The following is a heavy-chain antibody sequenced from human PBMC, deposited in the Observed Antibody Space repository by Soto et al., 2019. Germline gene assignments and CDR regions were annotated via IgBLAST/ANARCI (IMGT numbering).Heavy chain of an antibody. J-gene: IGHJ4*02. CDR3: ARRTVNIRTFYSGLKTHCFDY. CDR2: IYYSGST. Sequence: QLQLHESGPGLVKPSETLSLTCAVSGDSMSSSDYYWGWIRQPPGKGLEWIGRIYYSGSTYYNPSLQSRVDISVDTSKNQFSLKLKSVTAADTAIYYCARRTVNIRTFYSGLKTHCFDYWGQGAPVTVSS. CDR1: GDSMSSSDYY. D-gene: IGHD6-19*01. V-gene: IGHV4-39*01.